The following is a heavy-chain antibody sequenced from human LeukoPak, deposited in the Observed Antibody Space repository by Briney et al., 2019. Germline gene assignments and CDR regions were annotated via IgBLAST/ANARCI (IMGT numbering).Heavy chain of an antibody. CDR3: ARDPPYSSSWGYDAFDI. V-gene: IGHV1-18*01. CDR2: ISAYNGNT. J-gene: IGHJ3*02. Sequence: ASVKVSCKASGGTFSSYGISWVRQAPGQGLEWMGWISAYNGNTNYAQKLQGRVTMTTDTSTSTAYMELRSLRSDDTAVYYCARDPPYSSSWGYDAFDIWGQGTMVTVSS. CDR1: GGTFSSYG. D-gene: IGHD6-13*01.